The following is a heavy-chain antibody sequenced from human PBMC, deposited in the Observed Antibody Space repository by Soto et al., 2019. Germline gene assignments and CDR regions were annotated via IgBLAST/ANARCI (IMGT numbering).Heavy chain of an antibody. Sequence: LRLSCAASGIIFSGYGMHWVRHTPGKGLEWVAIIWHDGSYEYYADSVKGRFTISRDNSQNTVHLQMNSLRVEDTAVYYCVRSVXGQCSGSWCHNWGVFEPWGQGTLVTVSS. D-gene: IGHD6-19*01. CDR1: GIIFSGYG. V-gene: IGHV3-33*01. CDR3: VRSVXGQCSGSWCHNWGVFEP. CDR2: IWHDGSYE. J-gene: IGHJ5*02.